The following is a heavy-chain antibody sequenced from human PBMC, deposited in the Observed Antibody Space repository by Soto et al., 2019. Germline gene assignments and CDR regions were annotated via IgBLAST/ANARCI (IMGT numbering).Heavy chain of an antibody. V-gene: IGHV1-46*01. D-gene: IGHD3-16*01. J-gene: IGHJ6*02. CDR2: INPSGGTT. CDR1: GYTFTTYY. Sequence: QVQLVQSGAEVKKPGASVKVSCKASGYTFTTYYMDWVRQAPGQGLEWMGIINPSGGTTGFAQKFQGRVTMPRDTSTSTVYMELSSLRSEDTAVYYCARDVLGGYYGMDVWGQGTTVTVSS. CDR3: ARDVLGGYYGMDV.